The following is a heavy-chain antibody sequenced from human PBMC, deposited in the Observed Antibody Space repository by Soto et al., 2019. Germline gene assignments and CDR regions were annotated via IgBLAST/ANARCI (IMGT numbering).Heavy chain of an antibody. CDR1: GGSVSSGSYY. CDR2: IYYSGST. V-gene: IGHV4-61*01. D-gene: IGHD5-12*01. CDR3: ARGVVEMATIGLYFDL. Sequence: TSETPSLTCTVSGGSVSSGSYYWSWIRQPPGKGLEWIGYIYYSGSTNYNPSLKSRVTISVDTSKNQFSLKLSSVTAADTAVYYCARGVVEMATIGLYFDLWGRGTLVTVSS. J-gene: IGHJ2*01.